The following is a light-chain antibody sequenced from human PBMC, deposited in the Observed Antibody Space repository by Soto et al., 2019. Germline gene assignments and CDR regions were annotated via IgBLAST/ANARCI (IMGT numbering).Light chain of an antibody. CDR2: GAS. CDR3: QQYGSSLSWT. V-gene: IGKV3-20*01. J-gene: IGKJ1*01. Sequence: MVLTQSPATLSSFACYRVTLSFSASHSVSSSYLAWYQQKPGQAPRLLIYGASSRATGIPDRFSGSGSGTDFTLTISRLEPEDFAVYYCQQYGSSLSWTFGQGTKVDIK. CDR1: HSVSSSY.